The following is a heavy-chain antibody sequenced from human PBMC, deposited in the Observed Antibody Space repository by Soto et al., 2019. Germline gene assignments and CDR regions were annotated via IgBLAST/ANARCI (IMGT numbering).Heavy chain of an antibody. Sequence: EVQLVESGGGLVQPGRSLRLSCAASGFTFDDYAMHWVRQAPGKGLEWVSGISWNSGSIGYADSVKGRFTISRDNDKNCRYLQMNSLRAEDTALYYCAKEYCSGSSCYLAFDIWGQGTMVTVSS. CDR3: AKEYCSGSSCYLAFDI. V-gene: IGHV3-9*01. CDR1: GFTFDDYA. J-gene: IGHJ3*02. D-gene: IGHD2-15*01. CDR2: ISWNSGSI.